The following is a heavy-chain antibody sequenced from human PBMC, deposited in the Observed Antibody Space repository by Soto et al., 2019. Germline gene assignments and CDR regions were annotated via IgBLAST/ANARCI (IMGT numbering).Heavy chain of an antibody. V-gene: IGHV1-69*13. CDR1: GGNFSSDA. D-gene: IGHD6-6*01. CDR3: ASSSIAARPPYYFDY. Sequence: SVKVSCNASGGNFSSDAISLVRPAPGQGLEWMGGIIPIFGTANYAQKLQGRVTITADESTSTAYMELSSLRSEDTAVYYCASSSIAARPPYYFDYWGQGTLVTVSS. CDR2: IIPIFGTA. J-gene: IGHJ4*02.